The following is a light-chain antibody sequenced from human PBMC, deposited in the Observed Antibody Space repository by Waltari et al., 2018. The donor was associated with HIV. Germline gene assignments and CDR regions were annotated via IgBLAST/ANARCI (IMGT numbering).Light chain of an antibody. CDR1: SRDVGGFNL. J-gene: IGLJ2*01. CDR3: CSYAGSSTDVV. CDR2: EVS. Sequence: SALTHPAPVSGSLGQPIPISCTGTSRDVGGFNLVPWDQQHPGKAPKLIIYEVSKRPSWVSNRFSGSKSGNTASLTISGLQAEDEADYYCCSYAGSSTDVVFGGGTKLTVL. V-gene: IGLV2-23*02.